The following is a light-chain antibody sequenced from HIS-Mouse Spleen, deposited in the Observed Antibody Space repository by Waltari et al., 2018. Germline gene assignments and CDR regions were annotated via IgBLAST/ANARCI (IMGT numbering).Light chain of an antibody. CDR1: SSNIGRHT. CDR2: SNN. CDR3: AAWDDSLNGV. Sequence: QSVLTQPPSASGTPGQRVTISCSGSSSNIGRHTVHWYQQLPGTAPKLLIYSNNQRPSGVPDRFSGSKSGTSASLAISGLQSEDEADYYCAAWDDSLNGVFGGGTKLTVL. V-gene: IGLV1-44*01. J-gene: IGLJ3*02.